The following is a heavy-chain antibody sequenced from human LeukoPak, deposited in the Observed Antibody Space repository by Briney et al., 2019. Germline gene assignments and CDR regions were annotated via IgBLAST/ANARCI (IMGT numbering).Heavy chain of an antibody. Sequence: GGSLRLSCAASGFTFSSYGMHWVRQAPGKGLEWVAFIRYDGSNKYYADSVKGRFTISRDNSKNTLYLQMNSLRSEDTAVYYCARSEGIFGVVTGYYYYYMDVWGKGTTVTVSS. J-gene: IGHJ6*03. CDR2: IRYDGSNK. CDR1: GFTFSSYG. CDR3: ARSEGIFGVVTGYYYYYMDV. V-gene: IGHV3-30*02. D-gene: IGHD3-3*02.